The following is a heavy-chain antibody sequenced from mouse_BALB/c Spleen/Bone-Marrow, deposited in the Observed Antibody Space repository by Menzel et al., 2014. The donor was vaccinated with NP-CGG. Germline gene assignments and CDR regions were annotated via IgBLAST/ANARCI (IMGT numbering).Heavy chain of an antibody. J-gene: IGHJ2*01. CDR3: ARGGISVDY. Sequence: VHLVESGAELVRSGSSVKISCKASGYAFSSYWMNWVKQRPGQGLEWIGQIYPGDSDTDYNGKFKGKATLTADKSSNTAYMQLTSLTSEDSAVYFCARGGISVDYWGQGTTLTDSS. V-gene: IGHV1-80*01. CDR1: GYAFSSYW. CDR2: IYPGDSDT.